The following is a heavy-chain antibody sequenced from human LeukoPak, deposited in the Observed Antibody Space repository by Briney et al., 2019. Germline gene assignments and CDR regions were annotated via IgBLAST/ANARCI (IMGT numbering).Heavy chain of an antibody. V-gene: IGHV4-59*01. CDR2: IYTSGNS. Sequence: SETLSLTCTVSGGSISGYYWSWIRQPPGKGLEWIGYIYTSGNSNYNPSLKSRVIISVDTSKNQFSLKLSSVTAADTAVYYCAATGGTYYYVAGWGKGTTVTVSS. CDR1: GGSISGYY. D-gene: IGHD1-1*01. CDR3: AATGGTYYYVAG. J-gene: IGHJ6*03.